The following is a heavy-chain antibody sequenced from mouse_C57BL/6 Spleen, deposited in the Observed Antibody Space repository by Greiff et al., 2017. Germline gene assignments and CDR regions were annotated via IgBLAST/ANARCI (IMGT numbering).Heavy chain of an antibody. V-gene: IGHV7-3*01. Sequence: EVQLVESGGGLVQPGGSLSLSCAASGFTFTDYYMSWVRQPPGKALEWLGFIRNKANGYTTEYSASVKGRFTISRDNSQSILYLQMNALRAEDSATYYWASLFNWHFDYWGQGTTLTVSS. J-gene: IGHJ2*01. CDR1: GFTFTDYY. CDR2: IRNKANGYTT. CDR3: ASLFNWHFDY. D-gene: IGHD4-1*02.